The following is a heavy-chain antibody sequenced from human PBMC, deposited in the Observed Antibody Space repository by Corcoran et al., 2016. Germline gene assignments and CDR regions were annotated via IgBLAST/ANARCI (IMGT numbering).Heavy chain of an antibody. J-gene: IGHJ6*02. V-gene: IGHV1-58*01. Sequence: QMQLVQSGPEVKKPGTSVKVSCKASGFTFTSSAVQWVRQARGQRLEWIGWIVVGSGNTNYAQKFQERVTITRDMSTSTAYMELSSLRSEDTAVYYCAAGDWGGYYTGIEGGMDVWGQGTTVTVSS. D-gene: IGHD3-3*01. CDR1: GFTFTSSA. CDR3: AAGDWGGYYTGIEGGMDV. CDR2: IVVGSGNT.